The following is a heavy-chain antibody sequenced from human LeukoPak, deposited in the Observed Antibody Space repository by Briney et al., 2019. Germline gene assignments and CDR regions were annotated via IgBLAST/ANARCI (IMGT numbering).Heavy chain of an antibody. Sequence: NPSETLSLTCTVSGGSISSYYWSWIRQPPGKGLEWIGYIYYSGSTNYNPSLKSRVTISVDTSKNQFSLKLSSVTAADTAVYYCARSYMSSVWFDPWGQGTLVTVSS. V-gene: IGHV4-59*08. CDR1: GGSISSYY. CDR3: ARSYMSSVWFDP. CDR2: IYYSGST. J-gene: IGHJ5*02. D-gene: IGHD6-19*01.